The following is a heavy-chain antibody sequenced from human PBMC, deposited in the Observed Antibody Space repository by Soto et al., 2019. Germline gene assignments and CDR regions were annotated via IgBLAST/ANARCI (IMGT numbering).Heavy chain of an antibody. CDR2: IYYSGST. Sequence: QVQLQESGPGLVKPSQTLSLTCTVSGGSISSGDYYWSWIRQPPGKGLEWIGYIYYSGSTYYNPSLKSRVTISVDTSKNQFSLKLSSVTAADTAVYYCARARFDWLFQSPVEQQLVRFDYWGQGTLVTVSS. CDR3: ARARFDWLFQSPVEQQLVRFDY. D-gene: IGHD3-9*01. J-gene: IGHJ4*02. CDR1: GGSISSGDYY. V-gene: IGHV4-30-4*01.